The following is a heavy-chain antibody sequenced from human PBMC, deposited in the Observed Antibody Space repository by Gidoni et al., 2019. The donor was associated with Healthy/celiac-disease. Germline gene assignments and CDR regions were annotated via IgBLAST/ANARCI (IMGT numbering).Heavy chain of an antibody. CDR1: GGSLSSYY. Sequence: QVQLQESGPGLVKPSATLSLTCPASGGSLSSYYWSWIRQPPGKGLEWIGYIYYSGSTNYNPSLKSRVTISVDTSKNQFSLKLSSVTAADTAVYYCARGLKGYSSSWYFGVSWYFDLWGRGTLVTVSS. D-gene: IGHD6-13*01. CDR2: IYYSGST. J-gene: IGHJ2*01. V-gene: IGHV4-59*01. CDR3: ARGLKGYSSSWYFGVSWYFDL.